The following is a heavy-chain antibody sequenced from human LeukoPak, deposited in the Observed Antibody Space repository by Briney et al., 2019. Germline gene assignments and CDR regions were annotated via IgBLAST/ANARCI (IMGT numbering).Heavy chain of an antibody. J-gene: IGHJ5*01. CDR3: ARAGLATKSEHWFDS. V-gene: IGHV4-59*01. CDR1: GGSISSYY. CDR2: IYYTGST. Sequence: SETLSLTCTVSGGSISSYYWSWIRQPPGKGLEWIGYIYYTGSTNYNSSLKSRVTISVDTSKNQFSLNLSSVPAADTAMYYCARAGLATKSEHWFDSWGQGTLVTVSS. D-gene: IGHD2-8*01.